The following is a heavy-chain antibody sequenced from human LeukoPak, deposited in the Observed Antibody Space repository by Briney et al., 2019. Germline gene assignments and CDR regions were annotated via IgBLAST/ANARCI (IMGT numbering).Heavy chain of an antibody. D-gene: IGHD1-26*01. CDR1: GGTFSSYA. J-gene: IGHJ5*02. CDR2: MNPNSGNT. CDR3: ARGLVGWELPDWFDP. Sequence: ASVKVSCKASGGTFSSYAISWVRQAPGQGLEWMGWMNPNSGNTGYAQKFQGRVTMTRNTSISTAYMELSSLRSEDTAVYYCARGLVGWELPDWFDPWGQGTLVTVSS. V-gene: IGHV1-8*02.